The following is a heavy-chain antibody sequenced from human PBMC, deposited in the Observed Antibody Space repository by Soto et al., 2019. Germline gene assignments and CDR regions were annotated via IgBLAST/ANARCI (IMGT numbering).Heavy chain of an antibody. D-gene: IGHD6-13*01. CDR1: GFTFGAYA. CDR2: ISSRGDST. Sequence: EVQLLESGGGLVQPGASLRRSCAASGFTFGAYAMIWVRQAPGKGLEWVSTISSRGDSTYYADSVKGRFTISRDNSKNTVFLQMKNLRAEDTARYFCPVGIYYYGWDGWGQGTTVTVSS. V-gene: IGHV3-23*01. CDR3: PVGIYYYGWDG. J-gene: IGHJ6*02.